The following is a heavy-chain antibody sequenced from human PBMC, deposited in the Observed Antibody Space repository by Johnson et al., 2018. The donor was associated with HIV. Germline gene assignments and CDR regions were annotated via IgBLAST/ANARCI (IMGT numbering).Heavy chain of an antibody. V-gene: IGHV3-7*01. CDR1: GFTFSSYG. J-gene: IGHJ3*02. D-gene: IGHD6-13*01. CDR2: INQDGSET. CDR3: AREGPYSSRWGAFDI. Sequence: VQLVESGGGVVQPGGSLRLSCAASGFTFSSYGMHWVRQAPGKGLEWVANINQDGSETYYVGSVKGRFTISRDNAKNSLYLQMNSLRAEDTAVYYCAREGPYSSRWGAFDIWGQGTMVTVSS.